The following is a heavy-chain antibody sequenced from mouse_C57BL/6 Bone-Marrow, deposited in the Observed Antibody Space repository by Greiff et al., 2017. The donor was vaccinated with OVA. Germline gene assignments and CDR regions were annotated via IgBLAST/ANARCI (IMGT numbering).Heavy chain of an antibody. D-gene: IGHD3-2*02. CDR1: GFNIKNSY. V-gene: IGHV14-3*01. J-gene: IGHJ4*01. CDR2: IDPANGTT. Sequence: VQLQQSVAELVRPGASVKLSCTASGFNIKNSYMHWVKQRPEQGLEWIGRIDPANGTTKYAPKFQGKATITADTSSNTAYLQLSSLTSEDTAIYYCARVTAQATVDDAMDYWGQGTSVTVSS. CDR3: ARVTAQATVDDAMDY.